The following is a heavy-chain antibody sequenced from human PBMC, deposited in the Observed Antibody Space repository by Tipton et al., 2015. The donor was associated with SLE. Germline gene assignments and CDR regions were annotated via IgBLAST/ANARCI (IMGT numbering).Heavy chain of an antibody. CDR1: GGSFSGYY. D-gene: IGHD6-19*01. CDR3: ARGQGQWGDY. J-gene: IGHJ4*02. Sequence: GLVKPSETLSLTCAVYGGSFSGYYWSWIRQPPGKGLEWIGEINHSGSTNYNPSLKSRVTISVDTSKNQFSLKLSSVTAADTAVYYCARGQGQWGDYWGQGTLVTVSS. V-gene: IGHV4-34*01. CDR2: INHSGST.